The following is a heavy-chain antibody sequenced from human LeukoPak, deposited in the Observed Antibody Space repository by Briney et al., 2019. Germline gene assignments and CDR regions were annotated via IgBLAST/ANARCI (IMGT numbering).Heavy chain of an antibody. D-gene: IGHD1-26*01. Sequence: SETLSLTGTVSGDSISISYYYWVWIRQPPGQGLEWIGSIYYGGNTYYNPSLRSRVTISLDTSKNQFSLNLNSVTATDTAVYYCARRSHCMGVSCPPVWGQGTTVTVSS. V-gene: IGHV4-39*01. CDR1: GDSISISYYY. J-gene: IGHJ6*02. CDR2: IYYGGNT. CDR3: ARRSHCMGVSCPPV.